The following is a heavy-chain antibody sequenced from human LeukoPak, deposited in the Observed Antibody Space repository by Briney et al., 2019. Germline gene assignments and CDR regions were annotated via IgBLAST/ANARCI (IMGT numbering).Heavy chain of an antibody. D-gene: IGHD6-6*01. CDR3: AKDLFGYSSSPFDY. CDR2: ISGSGGST. J-gene: IGHJ4*02. V-gene: IGHV3-23*01. Sequence: GGSLRLSCAASGFTFSSYAMSWVRQAPGKGLEWVSAISGSGGSTYYADSVKGRFTISRDNSKDTLYLQMNSLRAEDTAVYYCAKDLFGYSSSPFDYWGQGTLVTVSS. CDR1: GFTFSSYA.